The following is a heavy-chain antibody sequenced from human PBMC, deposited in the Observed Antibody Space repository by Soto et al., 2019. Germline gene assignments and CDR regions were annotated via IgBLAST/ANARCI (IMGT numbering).Heavy chain of an antibody. Sequence: PGGSLRLSCAASRFTFSSYAMSWVRQTPGKGLEWVSAISGSGGSTYYADSVKGRFTISRDNSKNTLYLQMNSLRAEDTAVYYCAGSYDFWSGYFDYWGQGTLVTVSS. CDR3: AGSYDFWSGYFDY. V-gene: IGHV3-23*01. J-gene: IGHJ4*02. D-gene: IGHD3-3*01. CDR2: ISGSGGST. CDR1: RFTFSSYA.